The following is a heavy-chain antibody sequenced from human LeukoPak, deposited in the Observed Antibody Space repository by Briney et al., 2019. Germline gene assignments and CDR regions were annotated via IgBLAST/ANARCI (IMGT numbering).Heavy chain of an antibody. Sequence: ASVKGSCKASGYTFTGYYMHWVRQAPGQGLEWMGWINPNSGGTNYAQKFQGRVTMTRDTSISTAYMELSRLRSDDTAVYYCARGAGLVNWFDPWGQGTLVTVSS. CDR2: INPNSGGT. J-gene: IGHJ5*02. D-gene: IGHD3/OR15-3a*01. V-gene: IGHV1-2*02. CDR3: ARGAGLVNWFDP. CDR1: GYTFTGYY.